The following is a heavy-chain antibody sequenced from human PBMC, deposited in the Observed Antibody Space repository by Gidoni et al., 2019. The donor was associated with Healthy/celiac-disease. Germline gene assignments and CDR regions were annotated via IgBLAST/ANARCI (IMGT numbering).Heavy chain of an antibody. CDR1: GGSISSGGYY. Sequence: QVQLQESGPGLVKPSQALSLTCTVSGGSISSGGYYWSWIRQHPGKGLEWIGYIYYSGSTYYNPSLKSRVTISVDTSKNQFSLKLSSVTAADTAVYYCARDRTTVVTNNRNDAFDIWGQGTMVTVSS. D-gene: IGHD4-17*01. CDR3: ARDRTTVVTNNRNDAFDI. CDR2: IYYSGST. J-gene: IGHJ3*02. V-gene: IGHV4-31*03.